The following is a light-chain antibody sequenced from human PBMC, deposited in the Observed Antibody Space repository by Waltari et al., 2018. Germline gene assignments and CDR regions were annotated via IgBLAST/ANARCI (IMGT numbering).Light chain of an antibody. CDR2: EVS. V-gene: IGLV2-8*01. CDR1: SSDVGGYNY. J-gene: IGLJ3*02. Sequence: QSALTQPPSASGSPGQSVTISCTGTSSDVGGYNYVSWYQQHPGKAPKLMIFEVSKRPSRVPDRFSGSKSGNTASRTVSGLQAEDEADYYCCSYAFSSNWVFGGGTKLTVL. CDR3: CSYAFSSNWV.